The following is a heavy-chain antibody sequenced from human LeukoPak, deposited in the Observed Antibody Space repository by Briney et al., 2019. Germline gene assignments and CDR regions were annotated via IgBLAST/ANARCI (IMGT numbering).Heavy chain of an antibody. V-gene: IGHV3-9*01. J-gene: IGHJ4*02. D-gene: IGHD6-13*01. Sequence: SLRLSCAASGFTFDDYAMHWVRQAPGKGLEWVSGISWNSGSIGYADSVKGRFTISRDNAKNSLYLQMNSLIAEDTALYYCAKAAAAPGFDFWGQGTLVTVSS. CDR2: ISWNSGSI. CDR1: GFTFDDYA. CDR3: AKAAAAPGFDF.